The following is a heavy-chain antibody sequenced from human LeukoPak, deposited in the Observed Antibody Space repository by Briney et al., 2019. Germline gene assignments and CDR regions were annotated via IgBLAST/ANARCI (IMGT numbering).Heavy chain of an antibody. J-gene: IGHJ3*02. CDR1: GGSISSGGYY. V-gene: IGHV4-31*03. D-gene: IGHD3-16*01. Sequence: SETLSLTCTVSGGSISSGGYYWSWVRQHPGKGLEWVGYIYYSGSTYYNPSLKSRVTISVDTSKNQFSLKLSSVTAADTAVDYGAIGGGGDAFDIWGQGTMVTVSS. CDR3: AIGGGGDAFDI. CDR2: IYYSGST.